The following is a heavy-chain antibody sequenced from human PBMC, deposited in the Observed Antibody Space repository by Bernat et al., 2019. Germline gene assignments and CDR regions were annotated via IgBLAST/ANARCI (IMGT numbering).Heavy chain of an antibody. CDR1: GFTFSSYS. V-gene: IGHV3-48*02. D-gene: IGHD4-17*01. CDR3: ARDLNYGDSYYYGMDV. CDR2: ISSSSSTI. J-gene: IGHJ6*02. Sequence: EVQLVESGGGLVQPGGSLRLSCAASGFTFSSYSMNWVRQAPGKGLEWVSYISSSSSTIYYADSVKGRFTISRDNAKNSMYRQMNSLRDEDTAVYYCARDLNYGDSYYYGMDVWGQGTTVTVSS.